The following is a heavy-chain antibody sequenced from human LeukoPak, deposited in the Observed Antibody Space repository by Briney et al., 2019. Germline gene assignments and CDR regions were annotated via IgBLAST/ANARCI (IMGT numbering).Heavy chain of an antibody. D-gene: IGHD2-15*01. CDR3: AKNGDRGAYCSGGSCYPYYYQNMDV. J-gene: IGHJ6*03. V-gene: IGHV3-11*04. Sequence: GGSLRLSCATSGFTFSAYTMSWIRQAPGKGLEWLSYISNGDNTIYYADSVKGRFTISRDNAKNSLSLQMNSLRAEDTAVYYCAKNGDRGAYCSGGSCYPYYYQNMDVWGKGTTVTISS. CDR1: GFTFSAYT. CDR2: ISNGDNTI.